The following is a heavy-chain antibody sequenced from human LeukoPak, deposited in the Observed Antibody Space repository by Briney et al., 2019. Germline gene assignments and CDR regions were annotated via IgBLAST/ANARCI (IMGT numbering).Heavy chain of an antibody. CDR1: GDSIRNYY. CDR2: IYSTGTT. D-gene: IGHD1-26*01. J-gene: IGHJ5*01. V-gene: IGHV4-4*07. Sequence: SETLSLTCTVSGDSIRNYYCSWIRQPAGQGLEWIGRIYSTGTTNCNPSLKSRVTMSVDTSTKQFSLRLSSVAAADTAVYYCVRDVGGSGWFDSWGQGTLVTVSS. CDR3: VRDVGGSGWFDS.